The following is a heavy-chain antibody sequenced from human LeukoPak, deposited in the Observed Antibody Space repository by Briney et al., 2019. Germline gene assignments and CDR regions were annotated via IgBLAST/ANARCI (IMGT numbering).Heavy chain of an antibody. V-gene: IGHV1-69*13. CDR3: ARDNGAAAGPYNWFDP. D-gene: IGHD6-13*01. CDR2: IIPIFGTA. Sequence: GASVKVSCKASGGTFSSYAISWVRQAPGQGLEWMGGIIPIFGTANYAQKFQGRVTITADESTSTAYMELSSLRSEDTAVYYCARDNGAAAGPYNWFDPWGQGTLVTVSS. CDR1: GGTFSSYA. J-gene: IGHJ5*02.